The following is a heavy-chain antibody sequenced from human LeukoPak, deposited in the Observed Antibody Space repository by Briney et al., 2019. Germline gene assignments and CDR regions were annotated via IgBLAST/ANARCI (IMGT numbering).Heavy chain of an antibody. Sequence: GGSLRLSCAASGFTFSSYNMNWVRQAPGKGLEWVSYISSSGSTIYYADSVKGRFTISRDNAKNSLYLQMNSLRAEDTAVYYCARDRGYSGYDAFDIWGQGTMVTVSS. CDR2: ISSSGSTI. J-gene: IGHJ3*02. CDR1: GFTFSSYN. CDR3: ARDRGYSGYDAFDI. V-gene: IGHV3-48*04. D-gene: IGHD5-12*01.